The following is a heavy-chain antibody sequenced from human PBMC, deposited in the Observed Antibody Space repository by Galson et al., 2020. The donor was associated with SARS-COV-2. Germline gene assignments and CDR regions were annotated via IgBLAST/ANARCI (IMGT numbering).Heavy chain of an antibody. CDR3: ASGRESSGRFDY. J-gene: IGHJ4*02. CDR1: GGSIGSGDYY. CDR2: MYYTGSS. Sequence: PSETLSLTCTVSGGSIGSGDYYCSWVRQTPGKGLEWIGYMYYTGSSYYNSSLKRRSTISLDTSKNQFSLRLSSVTAADTAVYFCASGRESSGRFDYWGQGILVTVSS. V-gene: IGHV4-30-4*01.